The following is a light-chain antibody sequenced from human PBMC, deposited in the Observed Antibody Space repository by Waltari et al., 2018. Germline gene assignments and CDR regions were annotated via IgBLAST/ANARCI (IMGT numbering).Light chain of an antibody. Sequence: EIVLTQSPGTLSLSPGERATLSCRASQSVSSSYLAWYQQKPGQAPRLLSYGASSRATGIPDRFSGSGSGTDFTLTISRLEPEDFAVYYCQQYGSSPAGTFGQGTRLEIK. CDR2: GAS. CDR1: QSVSSSY. J-gene: IGKJ5*01. V-gene: IGKV3-20*01. CDR3: QQYGSSPAGT.